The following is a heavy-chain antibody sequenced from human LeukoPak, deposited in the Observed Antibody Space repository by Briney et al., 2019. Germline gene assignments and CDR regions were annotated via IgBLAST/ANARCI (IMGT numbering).Heavy chain of an antibody. Sequence: ASVKVSCKASGYTFTRYDINWVRQATGQGLEWMGWMDPKSGNTGHAQKFQGRVTITRDTSISTVYMELSSLRSEDTAVYFCARREYYYDSSGSYYFDYWGQGTLVTVSS. J-gene: IGHJ4*02. CDR2: MDPKSGNT. V-gene: IGHV1-8*03. CDR3: ARREYYYDSSGSYYFDY. CDR1: GYTFTRYD. D-gene: IGHD3-22*01.